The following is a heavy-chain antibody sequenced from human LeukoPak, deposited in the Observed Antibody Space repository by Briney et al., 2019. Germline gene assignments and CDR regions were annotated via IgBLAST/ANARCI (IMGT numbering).Heavy chain of an antibody. CDR1: GGSISSYY. Sequence: SETLSLTCTVSGGSISSYYWSWIRQPPGKGLEWIGYIYYSGSTNYNPSVKSRVTISVDTSKNQFSLKLSSVTAADTAVYYCARHAGWFDPWGQGTLVTVSS. J-gene: IGHJ5*02. CDR2: IYYSGST. CDR3: ARHAGWFDP. V-gene: IGHV4-59*08.